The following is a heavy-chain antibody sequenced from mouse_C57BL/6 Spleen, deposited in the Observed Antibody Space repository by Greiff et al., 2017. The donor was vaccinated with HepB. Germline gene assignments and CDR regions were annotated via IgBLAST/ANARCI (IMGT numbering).Heavy chain of an antibody. CDR3: ARGDYSYAMDY. V-gene: IGHV5-17*01. CDR1: GFTFSDYG. D-gene: IGHD1-1*01. J-gene: IGHJ4*01. CDR2: ISSGSSTI. Sequence: EVKLVESGGGLVKPGGSLKLSCAASGFTFSDYGMHWVRQAPEKGLEWVAYISSGSSTIYYADTVKGRFTLSRDNAKNTLFLHMTSLRSEDTAMYYCARGDYSYAMDYWGQGTSVTVSS.